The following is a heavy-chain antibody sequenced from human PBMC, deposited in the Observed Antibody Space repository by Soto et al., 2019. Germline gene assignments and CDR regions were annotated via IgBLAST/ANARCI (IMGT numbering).Heavy chain of an antibody. Sequence: ESGGGLIQPGGSLRLSCAASGLTVSTNYMNWVRQAPGKGLEWVSVVYSGDTTYYADSVKGRFTISRDNSKNTLYLQMNSLRAEDTAFYYCARDRRRDGFDYWGQGTLVTVSS. CDR3: ARDRRRDGFDY. CDR2: VYSGDTT. CDR1: GLTVSTNY. J-gene: IGHJ4*02. V-gene: IGHV3-53*01.